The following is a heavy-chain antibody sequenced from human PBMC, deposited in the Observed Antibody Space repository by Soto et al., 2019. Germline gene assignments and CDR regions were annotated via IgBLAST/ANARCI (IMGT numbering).Heavy chain of an antibody. V-gene: IGHV3-30*18. CDR1: GFTFSSYG. Sequence: GGSLRLSCAASGFTFSSYGMHWVRQAPGKGLEWVAVISYDGSNKYYADSVKGRFTISRDNSKNTLYLQMNSLRAEDTAVYYCAKWIDVDTAMVDYWGQGTLVTVSS. CDR3: AKWIDVDTAMVDY. CDR2: ISYDGSNK. D-gene: IGHD5-18*01. J-gene: IGHJ4*02.